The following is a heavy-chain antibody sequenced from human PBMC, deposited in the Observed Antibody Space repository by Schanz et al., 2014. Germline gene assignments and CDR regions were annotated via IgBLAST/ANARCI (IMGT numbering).Heavy chain of an antibody. V-gene: IGHV3-13*01. D-gene: IGHD3-9*01. Sequence: VQLVESGGGVVQPGRSLRLSCAASGFTLSNSDMHWVRQGTGKGLEWVSTIGYLGDTYYPDSVKGRFTVTRDSGQNSLYLQMNSLRAGDTAHYYCARDSGPYYDKSKDVWGQGTTVAVSS. CDR3: ARDSGPYYDKSKDV. CDR1: GFTLSNSD. J-gene: IGHJ6*02. CDR2: IGYLGDT.